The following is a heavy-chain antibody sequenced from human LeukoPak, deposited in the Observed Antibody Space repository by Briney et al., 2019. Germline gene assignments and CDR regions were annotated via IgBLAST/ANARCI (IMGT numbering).Heavy chain of an antibody. V-gene: IGHV4-59*01. D-gene: IGHD6-19*01. Sequence: ASETLSLTCTVSGGSFSDYYWSFIRQPPGKGLEWIGYIYHNGNSDFNPSLKSRVTISVDTSKNQFSLRMSSVTAADTAVYFCAGQAYSSGWLDNWGPGTLVTVSS. CDR2: IYHNGNS. CDR1: GGSFSDYY. CDR3: AGQAYSSGWLDN. J-gene: IGHJ4*02.